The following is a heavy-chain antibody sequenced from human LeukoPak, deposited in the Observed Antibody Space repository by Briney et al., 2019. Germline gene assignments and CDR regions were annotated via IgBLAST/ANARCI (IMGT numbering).Heavy chain of an antibody. V-gene: IGHV3-53*01. Sequence: PGGSLILSCAASGFSVTSNYMSWVRQAPGKGLEWVSVIYTDGGTYYADSVKGRFTISRDNSKNTLYLHMNSLRAEDTAVYYCARSLVRPHTHDYSGQGTLVTVSS. CDR2: IYTDGGT. D-gene: IGHD2-2*02. J-gene: IGHJ4*02. CDR1: GFSVTSNY. CDR3: ARSLVRPHTHDY.